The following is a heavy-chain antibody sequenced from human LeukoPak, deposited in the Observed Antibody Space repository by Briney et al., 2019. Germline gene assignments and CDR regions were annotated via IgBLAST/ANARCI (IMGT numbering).Heavy chain of an antibody. D-gene: IGHD6-19*01. CDR3: ASSSGWYGVYFQH. J-gene: IGHJ1*01. Sequence: PSETLSLTCTVSGGSISSYYWSWIRQPPGKGLEWIGYIYYSGSTNYNPSLKSRVTISVDTSKNQFSLKLSSVTAADTAVYYCASSSGWYGVYFQHWGQGTLVTVSS. CDR1: GGSISSYY. CDR2: IYYSGST. V-gene: IGHV4-59*01.